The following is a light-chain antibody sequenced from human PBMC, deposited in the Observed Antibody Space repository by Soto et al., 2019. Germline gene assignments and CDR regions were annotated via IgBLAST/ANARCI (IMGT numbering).Light chain of an antibody. CDR3: QQYNSYRMYT. V-gene: IGKV1-5*01. Sequence: DIQMTQSPATLSASVGDSVTITCRASQSISSWLAWYQQKPGKAPKLLIYDASSLESGVPSRFSGSGSGTEFTLTISSLQPDDFATYYCQQYNSYRMYTFGQGTKVDIK. CDR2: DAS. CDR1: QSISSW. J-gene: IGKJ2*01.